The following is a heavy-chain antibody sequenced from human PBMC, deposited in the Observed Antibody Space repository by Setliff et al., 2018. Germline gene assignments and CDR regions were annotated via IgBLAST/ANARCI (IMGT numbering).Heavy chain of an antibody. CDR3: ARAPAYSSTPGSYAFDI. CDR2: ISAYNGDT. CDR1: GYTFTSYG. D-gene: IGHD6-13*01. Sequence: ASVKVSCKASGYTFTSYGISWVRQAPGQGLEWMGWISAYNGDTNYAQKLQGRVTMTTDTSTSTAYMELRSLRSDDTAVYYCARAPAYSSTPGSYAFDIWGQGTMVTVS. V-gene: IGHV1-18*01. J-gene: IGHJ3*02.